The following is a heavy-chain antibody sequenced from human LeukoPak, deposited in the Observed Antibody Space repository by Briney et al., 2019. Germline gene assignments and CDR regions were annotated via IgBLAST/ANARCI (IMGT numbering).Heavy chain of an antibody. CDR2: INPNSGGT. CDR1: GYTFTGYY. CDR3: ARINTVTTLGVVDY. Sequence: ASVKVSCKASGYTFTGYYMHWVRQAPGQGLEWMGWINPNSGGTNYAQKFQGRVTMTRDTSISTAYMELRSLRSEDTAVYYCARINTVTTLGVVDYWGQGTLVTVSS. D-gene: IGHD4-11*01. J-gene: IGHJ4*02. V-gene: IGHV1-2*02.